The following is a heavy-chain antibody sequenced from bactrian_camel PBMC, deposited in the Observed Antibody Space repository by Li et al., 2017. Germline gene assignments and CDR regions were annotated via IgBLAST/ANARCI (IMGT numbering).Heavy chain of an antibody. CDR1: PYSSHC. V-gene: IGHV3S57*01. D-gene: IGHD2*01. Sequence: HVQLVESGGGSAQAGGSLRLSCEAVPYSSHCMGWFRQAPGEEREGVASIDSGGTTSYADSVKSRFTISKDNTKNTLYLQMNSLKPEDTAMYYCAARGPYCYTKLSVRDFTYWGQGTQVTVS. J-gene: IGHJ6*01. CDR3: AARGPYCYTKLSVRDFTY. CDR2: IDSGGTT.